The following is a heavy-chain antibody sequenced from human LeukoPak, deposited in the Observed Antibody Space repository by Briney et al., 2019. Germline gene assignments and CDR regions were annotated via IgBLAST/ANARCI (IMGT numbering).Heavy chain of an antibody. CDR3: ARRNHSGYGRRYYFDY. J-gene: IGHJ4*02. D-gene: IGHD5-12*01. CDR1: GGSVSSGSYY. CDR2: IDYSRGT. Sequence: PSETLSLTCTVAGGSVSSGSYYWGWIRQPPGKGLEWSGYIDYSRGTNYNPSLKSRVTISVDTSKNQFSLKQSSVTAADTAVYYCARRNHSGYGRRYYFDYWGQGTLVTVSS. V-gene: IGHV4-61*01.